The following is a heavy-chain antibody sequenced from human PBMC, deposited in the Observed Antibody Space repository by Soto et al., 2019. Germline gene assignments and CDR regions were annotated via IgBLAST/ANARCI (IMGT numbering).Heavy chain of an antibody. CDR3: ARNRVGIWGAEGY. Sequence: VQLVESGGGLVQPGGSLRLSCAASGFTFSSYSMNWVRQAPGKGLEWVSYISSSSSTIYYADSVKGRFTISRDNAKNSLYLQMNSLRAEDTAVYYCARNRVGIWGAEGYWGQGTLVTVSS. J-gene: IGHJ4*02. D-gene: IGHD1-26*01. CDR1: GFTFSSYS. CDR2: ISSSSSTI. V-gene: IGHV3-48*01.